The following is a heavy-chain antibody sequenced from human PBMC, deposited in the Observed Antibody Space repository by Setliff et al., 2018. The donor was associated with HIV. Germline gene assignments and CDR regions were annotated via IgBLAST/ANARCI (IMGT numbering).Heavy chain of an antibody. CDR2: ISYGSTYI. D-gene: IGHD3-16*01. CDR3: ARSGGIGNYHWDV. J-gene: IGHJ6*03. Sequence: GGSLRLSCAASGFSVSSNYMSWFRQAPGKGLEWVSSISYGSTYIYQSDSVRGRFTISRDDAKKSLYLQMNSLGAEDTAVYYCARSGGIGNYHWDVWGKGTTVTVSS. V-gene: IGHV3-21*01. CDR1: GFSVSSNY.